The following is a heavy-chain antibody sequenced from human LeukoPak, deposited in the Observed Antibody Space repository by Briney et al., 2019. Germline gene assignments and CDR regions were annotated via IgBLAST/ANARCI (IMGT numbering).Heavy chain of an antibody. CDR3: ARVFQDSSGYGAFDI. D-gene: IGHD3-22*01. CDR1: GFTFSSYS. CDR2: ISSSSSYM. V-gene: IGHV3-21*01. J-gene: IGHJ3*02. Sequence: GGSLRLSCAASGFTFSSYSMNWVRQAPGKGLEWVSSISSSSSYMYYADSVKGRFTISRDNAKNSLYLQMNSLRAEDTAVYYCARVFQDSSGYGAFDIWGQGTMVTVSS.